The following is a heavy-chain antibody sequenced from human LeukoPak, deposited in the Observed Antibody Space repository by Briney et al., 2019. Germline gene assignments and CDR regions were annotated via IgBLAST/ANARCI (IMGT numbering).Heavy chain of an antibody. CDR1: GGSISSSTYY. J-gene: IGHJ2*01. Sequence: SETLSLTCTVSGGSISSSTYYWGWIRQPPGKGLEWIGTIYYSGSTYYNPSLKSRVTISEDTSKNQFSLKLSSVTAADTAVCYCARQVAGSGWGVGGWYFDLWGRGTLVTVSS. CDR2: IYYSGST. CDR3: ARQVAGSGWGVGGWYFDL. D-gene: IGHD6-19*01. V-gene: IGHV4-39*01.